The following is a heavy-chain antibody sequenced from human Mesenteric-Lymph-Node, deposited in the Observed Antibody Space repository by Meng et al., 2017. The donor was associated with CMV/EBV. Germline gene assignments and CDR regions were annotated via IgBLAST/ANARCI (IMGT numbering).Heavy chain of an antibody. V-gene: IGHV3-7*03. D-gene: IGHD3-10*01. CDR2: IKQTGSEK. CDR3: AKDRVVRGVMGAFDI. J-gene: IGHJ3*02. CDR1: RFTFSTYW. Sequence: GESLKISCAASRFTFSTYWMTWVRQAPGKGLEWVANIKQTGSEKNYADSVKGRFTISRDNSKNTLYLQMNSLRAEDTAVYYCAKDRVVRGVMGAFDIWGQGTMVTVSS.